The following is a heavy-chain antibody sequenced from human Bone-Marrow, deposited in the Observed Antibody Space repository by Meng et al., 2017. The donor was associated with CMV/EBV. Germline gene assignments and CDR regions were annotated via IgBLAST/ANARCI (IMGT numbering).Heavy chain of an antibody. Sequence: SETLSLTCTVSGFSISSGYYWSWIRQPPGKGLEWIAYIYYSGSTNYSPSLKSRVTISVDTSKNLFSLKLSSVTAADTAVYYCARASGYYINAFDLWGQGIMVTVSS. CDR3: ARASGYYINAFDL. CDR2: IYYSGST. J-gene: IGHJ3*01. D-gene: IGHD2/OR15-2a*01. CDR1: GFSISSGYY. V-gene: IGHV4-61*01.